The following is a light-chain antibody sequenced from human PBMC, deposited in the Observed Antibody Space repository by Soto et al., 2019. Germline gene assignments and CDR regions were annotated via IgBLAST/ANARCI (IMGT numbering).Light chain of an antibody. J-gene: IGKJ5*01. CDR2: DAS. Sequence: EIVLTQSPATLSLSPGERATLSCRASQSVSSYLAWYQQKPGQAPRLLIYDASSRPTDIPARFSGSGSGTDFTLTISRLEPEDFAVYYCQQYGNSPITFGQGTRLEIK. CDR3: QQYGNSPIT. CDR1: QSVSSY. V-gene: IGKV3-20*01.